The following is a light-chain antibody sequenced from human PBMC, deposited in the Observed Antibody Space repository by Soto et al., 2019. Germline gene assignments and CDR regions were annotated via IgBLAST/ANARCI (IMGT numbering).Light chain of an antibody. Sequence: EMVMTQSPATLSVSPGERVTLSCRASESVHSNLAWYQQKPGQGPSLLIYYASTRATGVPDRFTGSGSGTEFTLTISSLQSEYFGVYLCQHYSNWPPTFGPPTEVEI. CDR1: ESVHSN. J-gene: IGKJ3*01. CDR2: YAS. V-gene: IGKV3-15*01. CDR3: QHYSNWPPT.